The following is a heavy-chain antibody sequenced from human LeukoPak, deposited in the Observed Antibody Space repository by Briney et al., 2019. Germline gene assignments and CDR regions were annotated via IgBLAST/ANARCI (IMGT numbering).Heavy chain of an antibody. V-gene: IGHV3-23*01. J-gene: IGHJ4*02. D-gene: IGHD4-17*01. CDR3: AKVGYYGDYDRTFDY. Sequence: GGSLRLSCAASGFTFSSYAVSWVRQAPGKGLEWVSAISGSGGSTYYADSVKGRFTISRDNSKNTLYLQMNSLRAEDTAVYYCAKVGYYGDYDRTFDYWGQGTLVTVSS. CDR2: ISGSGGST. CDR1: GFTFSSYA.